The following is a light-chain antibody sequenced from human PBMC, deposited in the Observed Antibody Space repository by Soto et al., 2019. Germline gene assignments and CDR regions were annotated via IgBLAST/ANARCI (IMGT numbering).Light chain of an antibody. V-gene: IGLV2-14*01. J-gene: IGLJ3*02. CDR3: SSYTSSSTWV. CDR1: SSDVGGYNY. Sequence: QSALTQPASVSGSPGQSITISCTGTSSDVGGYNYVSWYQQYPGKAPKLMIFAVTNRPSGVSNRFSGSKSDNTASLTISGLQAEDEADYYCSSYTSSSTWVFGGGTKVTVL. CDR2: AVT.